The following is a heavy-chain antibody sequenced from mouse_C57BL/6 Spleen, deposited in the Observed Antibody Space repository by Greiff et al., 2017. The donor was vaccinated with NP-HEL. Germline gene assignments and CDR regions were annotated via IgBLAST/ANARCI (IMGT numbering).Heavy chain of an antibody. V-gene: IGHV1-19*01. D-gene: IGHD4-1*01. CDR1: GYTFTDYY. Sequence: VQLQQSGPVLVKPGASVKMSCKASGYTFTDYYMNWVKQSHGKSLEWIGVINPYNGGTSYNQKFKGKATLTVDKSSSTAYMELNSLTSEDSAVYYCARELTGRGWFAYWGQGTLVTVSA. CDR3: ARELTGRGWFAY. CDR2: INPYNGGT. J-gene: IGHJ3*01.